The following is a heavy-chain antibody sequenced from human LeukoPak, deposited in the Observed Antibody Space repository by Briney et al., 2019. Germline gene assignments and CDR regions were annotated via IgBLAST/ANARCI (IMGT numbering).Heavy chain of an antibody. CDR3: ARDWQLERPRGTSG. J-gene: IGHJ4*02. CDR2: IIPILGIA. V-gene: IGHV1-69*04. D-gene: IGHD1-1*01. Sequence: GASVKVSCKASGYTFTSYDINWVRQATGQGLEWMGRIIPILGIANYAQKFQGRVTITADKSTSTAYMELSSLRSEDTAVYYCARDWQLERPRGTSGWGQGTLVTVSS. CDR1: GYTFTSYD.